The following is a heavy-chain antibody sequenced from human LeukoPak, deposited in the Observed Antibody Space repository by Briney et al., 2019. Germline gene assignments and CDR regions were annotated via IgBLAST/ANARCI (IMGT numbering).Heavy chain of an antibody. CDR2: IYHSGST. J-gene: IGHJ4*02. V-gene: IGHV4-61*01. CDR1: GGSVSSGSYY. D-gene: IGHD3-3*01. CDR3: ARDAYYDFWSGYQFDY. Sequence: SETLSLTCTVSGGSVSSGSYYWSWIRQPPGKGLEWIGYIYHSGSTNYNPSLKSRVTISVDTSKNQFSLKLSSVTAADTAVYYCARDAYYDFWSGYQFDYWGQGTLVTVSS.